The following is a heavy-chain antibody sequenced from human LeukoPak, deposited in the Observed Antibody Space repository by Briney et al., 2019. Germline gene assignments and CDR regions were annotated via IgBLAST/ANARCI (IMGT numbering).Heavy chain of an antibody. Sequence: ASVKVSCKASGYTFTSYGISWVRQAPGQGLEWMGWISAYNGNTNYAQKLQGRVTMTRDTSISTAYMELSRLRSDDTVVYYCARVKDDYGDYDAFDIWGQGTMVTVSS. V-gene: IGHV1-18*01. CDR1: GYTFTSYG. CDR2: ISAYNGNT. D-gene: IGHD4-17*01. CDR3: ARVKDDYGDYDAFDI. J-gene: IGHJ3*02.